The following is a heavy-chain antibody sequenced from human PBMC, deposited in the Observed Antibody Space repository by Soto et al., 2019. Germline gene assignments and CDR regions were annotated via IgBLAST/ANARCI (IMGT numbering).Heavy chain of an antibody. CDR1: GFTFSSYA. Sequence: GGSLRLSCAASGFTFSSYAMHWVRQAPGKGLEWVAVISYDGSNKYYADSVKGRFTISRDNSKNTLYLQMNSLRAEDTAVYYCARDHLPTYYYDSSGFGIDYWGQGTLVTVS. J-gene: IGHJ4*02. V-gene: IGHV3-30-3*01. D-gene: IGHD3-22*01. CDR2: ISYDGSNK. CDR3: ARDHLPTYYYDSSGFGIDY.